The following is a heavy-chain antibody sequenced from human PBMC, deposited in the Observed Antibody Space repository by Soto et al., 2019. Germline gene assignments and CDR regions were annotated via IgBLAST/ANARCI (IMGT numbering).Heavy chain of an antibody. CDR2: IYYSGST. CDR1: GGSVSSGSYY. V-gene: IGHV4-61*01. CDR3: ARGGHFWSGCRQAGMDV. Sequence: ETLSLTCTVSGGSVSSGSYYWSWIRQPPGKGLEWIGYIYYSGSTNYNPSLKSRVTISVDTSKNQFSLKLSSVTAADTAVYYCARGGHFWSGCRQAGMDVWGQGTTVTVSS. D-gene: IGHD3-3*02. J-gene: IGHJ6*02.